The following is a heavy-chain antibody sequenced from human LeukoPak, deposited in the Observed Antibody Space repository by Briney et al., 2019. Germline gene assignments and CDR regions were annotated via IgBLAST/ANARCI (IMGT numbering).Heavy chain of an antibody. CDR3: AKIGSTIGGY. D-gene: IGHD5-24*01. CDR1: GFTFSSYG. J-gene: IGHJ4*02. V-gene: IGHV3-43*02. Sequence: PGGSLRLSCAASGFTFSSYGMHWVRQAPGKGLEWVSLITGDGGSTYYADSVKGRFTISRDNNKNSLYLQMNSLRSEDTALYYCAKIGSTIGGYWGQGTLVTVSS. CDR2: ITGDGGST.